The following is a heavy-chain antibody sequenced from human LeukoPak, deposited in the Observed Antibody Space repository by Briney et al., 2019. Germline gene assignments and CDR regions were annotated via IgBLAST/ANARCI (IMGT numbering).Heavy chain of an antibody. CDR2: IYTSGST. J-gene: IGHJ6*03. CDR3: ARSGILRRYYYMDV. CDR1: GDSISSGSYY. D-gene: IGHD6-13*01. Sequence: SQTLSLTCTVSGDSISSGSYYWTWIRQPAGKGLEWIGRIYTSGSTNYNPSLKSRVTISVDTSKNQFSLKLSSVTAADTAVYYCARSGILRRYYYMDVWGKGTTVTISS. V-gene: IGHV4-61*02.